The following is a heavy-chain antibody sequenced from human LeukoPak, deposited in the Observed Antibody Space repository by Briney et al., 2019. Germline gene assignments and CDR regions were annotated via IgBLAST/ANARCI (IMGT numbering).Heavy chain of an antibody. CDR3: TTDQLPLEWPIAYYYYYYMDV. CDR1: GFSFSDAW. J-gene: IGHJ6*03. Sequence: PGGSLRLSCAASGFSFSDAWMSWVRQAPGKGLEWVGRIKSKTDPGTTDYAAPLKGRFTISRDDSKNTLYLQMNSLKTEDTAVYYCTTDQLPLEWPIAYYYYYYMDVWGKGTTVTVSS. V-gene: IGHV3-15*01. D-gene: IGHD3-3*01. CDR2: IKSKTDPGTT.